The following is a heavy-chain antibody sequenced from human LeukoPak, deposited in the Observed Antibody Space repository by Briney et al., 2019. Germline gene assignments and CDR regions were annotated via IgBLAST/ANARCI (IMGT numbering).Heavy chain of an antibody. V-gene: IGHV4-34*01. J-gene: IGHJ6*02. CDR3: ARMRPVTRYYYYGIDV. D-gene: IGHD4-17*01. Sequence: PSETLSLTCAVYGGSFSGYYWSWIRQPPGKGLEWIGEINHSGSTNYNPSLKSRVTISVDMSKNQFSLKLSSVTAADTAVYYCARMRPVTRYYYYGIDVWGQGTTVTVSS. CDR2: INHSGST. CDR1: GGSFSGYY.